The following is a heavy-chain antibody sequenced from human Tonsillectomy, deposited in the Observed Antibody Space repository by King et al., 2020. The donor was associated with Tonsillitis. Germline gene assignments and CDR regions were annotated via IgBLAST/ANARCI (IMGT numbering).Heavy chain of an antibody. CDR1: GGSISRYY. CDR3: ARDGNYYDSSGYYTGWFDP. CDR2: IYYSGST. J-gene: IGHJ5*02. D-gene: IGHD3-22*01. Sequence: VQLQESGPGLLKPSETLSLTCTVSGGSISRYYWSWIRQPPGKGLEWIGYIYYSGSTNYNPSLKSRVTISVDTSKNQFSLRLSSVTAADTAVYYCARDGNYYDSSGYYTGWFDPWGQGTLVTVSS. V-gene: IGHV4-59*01.